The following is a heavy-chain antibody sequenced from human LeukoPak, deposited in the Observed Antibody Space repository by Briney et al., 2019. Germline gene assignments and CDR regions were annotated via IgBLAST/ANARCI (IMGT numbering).Heavy chain of an antibody. D-gene: IGHD1-26*01. V-gene: IGHV1-2*02. J-gene: IGHJ4*02. CDR2: INPNSSGT. Sequence: ASVKVSCKASGYTFTGYYMHWVRQAPGQGLEWMGWINPNSSGTNYAQKFQGRVTMTRDTSISTAYMELSRLRSDDTAVYYCARDSGSYPSEYYFDYWGQGTLVTVSS. CDR1: GYTFTGYY. CDR3: ARDSGSYPSEYYFDY.